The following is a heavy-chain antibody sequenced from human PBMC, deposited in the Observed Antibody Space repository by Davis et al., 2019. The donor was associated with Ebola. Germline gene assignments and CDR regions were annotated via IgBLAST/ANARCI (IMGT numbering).Heavy chain of an antibody. Sequence: HPQSPSLTRDISGDSLAGTNGAWNSIRQTPSRVLEWLGRTYYYRSKWFNEYAVSVKSRITINPDTSKNQFSLQLNSVTPEDTAVYYCASGWLRGGGVDPWGQGTLVTVSS. J-gene: IGHJ5*02. CDR1: GDSLAGTNGA. CDR2: TYYYRSKWFN. D-gene: IGHD5-12*01. V-gene: IGHV6-1*01. CDR3: ASGWLRGGGVDP.